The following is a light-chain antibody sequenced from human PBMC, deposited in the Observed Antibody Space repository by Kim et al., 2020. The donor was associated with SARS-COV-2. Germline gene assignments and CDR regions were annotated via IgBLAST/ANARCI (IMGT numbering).Light chain of an antibody. Sequence: SYELTQPPSVSVSPGQTASITCSADKLGNKYVCWYQQRPGQSPVLVIYQDNKRPSGIPERFSGSNSGNTATLTISGTQAMDEADYYCQAWDSSTENVFGT. CDR1: KLGNKY. J-gene: IGLJ1*01. CDR2: QDN. CDR3: QAWDSSTENV. V-gene: IGLV3-1*01.